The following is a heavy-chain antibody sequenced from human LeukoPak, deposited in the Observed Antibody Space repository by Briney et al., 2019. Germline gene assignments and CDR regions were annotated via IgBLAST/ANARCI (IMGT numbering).Heavy chain of an antibody. V-gene: IGHV3-7*01. D-gene: IGHD7-27*01. CDR2: IKPDGSQI. J-gene: IGHJ4*02. Sequence: GGSLRLSCAASGFTFSSYWTTWVRQAPGKGLEWVANIKPDGSQIYYVDSVKGRFTISRDNAKNSLYLQMNSLRAEDTAVYYCATDLNWETYWGQGTLVTVSS. CDR3: ATDLNWETY. CDR1: GFTFSSYW.